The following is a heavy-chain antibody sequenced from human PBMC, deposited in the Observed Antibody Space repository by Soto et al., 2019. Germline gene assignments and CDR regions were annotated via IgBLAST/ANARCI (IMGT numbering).Heavy chain of an antibody. CDR1: GGSFSGYY. D-gene: IGHD3-3*01. CDR2: LEHSGST. V-gene: IGHV4-34*01. J-gene: IGHJ5*02. Sequence: QVQLQQWGAGLLKPSETLSLTCAVYGGSFSGYYWSWIRQPPGKGLAWVGELEHSGSTNYNPSLKSRVTISVDTSKNQFSLKLSSVTAADTAVYYCARKVPLRFLEWSRGNWFDPWGQGTLVTVSS. CDR3: ARKVPLRFLEWSRGNWFDP.